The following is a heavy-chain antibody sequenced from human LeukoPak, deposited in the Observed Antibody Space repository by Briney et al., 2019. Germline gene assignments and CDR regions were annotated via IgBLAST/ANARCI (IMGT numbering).Heavy chain of an antibody. CDR2: INPNSGGT. CDR1: GYTFTGYY. V-gene: IGHV1-2*06. CDR3: ARVATGTALIDYYYYMDV. J-gene: IGHJ6*03. D-gene: IGHD1-1*01. Sequence: ASVKVSCKASGYTFTGYYMHWVRQAPGQGLEWMGRINPNSGGTNYAQKFQGRVTMTRDTSISTAYMELSRLRSDDTAVYYCARVATGTALIDYYYYMDVWGKGTTVTVCS.